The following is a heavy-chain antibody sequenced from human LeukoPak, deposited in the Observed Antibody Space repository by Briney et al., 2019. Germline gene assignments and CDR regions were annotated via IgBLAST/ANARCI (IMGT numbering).Heavy chain of an antibody. Sequence: GGSLRLSCAASGFTFSIYGMHWVRQAPGKGLEWVAVIWYDGSNEIYADSVKGRFTISRDNPKNTLYLQMDSLRDEDTAVYYCAREIRSRWYYIESWGQGTLVTVSS. CDR2: IWYDGSNE. J-gene: IGHJ4*02. CDR3: AREIRSRWYYIES. CDR1: GFTFSIYG. V-gene: IGHV3-33*01. D-gene: IGHD2-15*01.